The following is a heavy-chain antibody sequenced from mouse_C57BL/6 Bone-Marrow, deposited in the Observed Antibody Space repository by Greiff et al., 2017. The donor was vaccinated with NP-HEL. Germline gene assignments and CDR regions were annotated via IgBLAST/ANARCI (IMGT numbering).Heavy chain of an antibody. D-gene: IGHD1-1*01. CDR2: ISYDGSN. J-gene: IGHJ2*01. Sequence: EVKLMESGPGLVKPSQSLSLTCSVTGYSITSGYYWNWIRQFPGNKLEWMGYISYDGSNNYNPSFKNRTSITRDTSKNPFSLKLNSVTTEDSAADYCGGSEGSSSDYWGQGTTLTVSS. V-gene: IGHV3-6*01. CDR3: GGSEGSSSDY. CDR1: GYSITSGYY.